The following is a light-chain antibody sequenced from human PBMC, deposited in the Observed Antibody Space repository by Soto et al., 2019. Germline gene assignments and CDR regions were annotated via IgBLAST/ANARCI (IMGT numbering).Light chain of an antibody. J-gene: IGLJ2*01. V-gene: IGLV6-57*04. Sequence: NFMLTQPHSVSESPGKTVTISCTRSGGSIASNHVQWYQQRPGSAPTTVIYNNDQRPSGVPDRFSGSIDSSSNSASLTISGLKTEDEADFYCQSFDRSTVVFGGGTKVTVL. CDR1: GGSIASNH. CDR3: QSFDRSTVV. CDR2: NND.